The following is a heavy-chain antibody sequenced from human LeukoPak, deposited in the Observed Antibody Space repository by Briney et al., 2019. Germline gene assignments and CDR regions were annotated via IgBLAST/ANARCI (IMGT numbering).Heavy chain of an antibody. J-gene: IGHJ3*02. CDR3: ARSRLRAGAFDI. CDR1: GGSFSGYY. CDR2: INHSGST. D-gene: IGHD3-16*01. Sequence: NPSETLSLTCAVYGGSFSGYYWSWIRQPPGKGLEWIGEINHSGSTNYNPSLKSRVTISVDTSKNQFSLKLSSVTAADTAVYYCARSRLRAGAFDIWGQGTMVTVSS. V-gene: IGHV4-34*01.